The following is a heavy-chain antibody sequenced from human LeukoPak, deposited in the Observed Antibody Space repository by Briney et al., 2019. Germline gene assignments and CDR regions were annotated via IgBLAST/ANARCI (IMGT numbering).Heavy chain of an antibody. CDR3: AKAGTLRYYYYHMDV. Sequence: GGSLRLSCAASGFPISTNGMSWVRQAPGKGLEWVSGIVGGDGGTYYADSVKGRFIISRDNSKNTLYVQMNSLRAEDTAVYYCAKAGTLRYYYYHMDVWGKGTTVTVSS. J-gene: IGHJ6*03. D-gene: IGHD3-10*01. V-gene: IGHV3-23*01. CDR1: GFPISTNG. CDR2: IVGGDGGT.